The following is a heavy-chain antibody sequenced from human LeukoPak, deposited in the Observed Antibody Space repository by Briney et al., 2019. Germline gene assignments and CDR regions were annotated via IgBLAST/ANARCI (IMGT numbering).Heavy chain of an antibody. CDR3: ARRNYDFWSGYYTGNDAFDI. CDR2: IYYTGST. V-gene: IGHV4-59*01. Sequence: SETPSLTCTVSGGSISSYYWSWIRQPPGKGLEWIGYIYYTGSTNYNPSLKSRVTMSVDTSKNQFSLKLSSVTAADTAVYYCARRNYDFWSGYYTGNDAFDIWGQGTMVTVSS. D-gene: IGHD3-3*01. J-gene: IGHJ3*02. CDR1: GGSISSYY.